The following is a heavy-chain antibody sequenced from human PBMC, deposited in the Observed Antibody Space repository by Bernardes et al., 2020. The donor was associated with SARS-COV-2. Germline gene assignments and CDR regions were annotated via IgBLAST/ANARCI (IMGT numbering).Heavy chain of an antibody. CDR3: ATFLVVSSEWYYDL. Sequence: SETLSLTCAVYGGSFSRYYCSWVRQPPGKGLEWIGELNHSGTTTYNPSLKSRVTISVDTSKNQFTLNLTSVTVADTAIYYCATFLVVSSEWYYDLWGRGTLVTVSS. D-gene: IGHD2-8*02. CDR2: LNHSGTT. J-gene: IGHJ2*01. CDR1: GGSFSRYY. V-gene: IGHV4-34*01.